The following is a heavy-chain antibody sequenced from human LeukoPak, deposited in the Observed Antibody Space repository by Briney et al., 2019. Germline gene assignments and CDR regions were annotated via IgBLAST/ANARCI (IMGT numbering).Heavy chain of an antibody. CDR1: GDSVSSNSVA. CDR3: ARGRIAYYGMDV. J-gene: IGHJ6*02. CDR2: TYYRSKWYN. V-gene: IGHV6-1*01. Sequence: SQTLSLTCALSGDSVSSNSVAWNWIGKSPSRGLEWLGRTYYRSKWYNDYAVSVKSRVTVNPDTSKNQFSLQLNSVTPEDTAVYYCARGRIAYYGMDVWGQGTTVTVSS. D-gene: IGHD2-21*01.